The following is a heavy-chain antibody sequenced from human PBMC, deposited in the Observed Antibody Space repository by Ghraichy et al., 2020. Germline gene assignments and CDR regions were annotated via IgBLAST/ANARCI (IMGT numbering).Heavy chain of an antibody. CDR1: RFNFSNYA. J-gene: IGHJ6*02. D-gene: IGHD2-2*01. CDR2: ISGSGGST. Sequence: LSLTCAASRFNFSNYAMTWVRQAPGKGLEWVSAISGSGGSTYYADSGKGRFTISRDNSKNTLYLQMNGLRAEDTAVYYCAKLFPRIVVVPAAGMDVWGQGTTVTVSS. V-gene: IGHV3-23*01. CDR3: AKLFPRIVVVPAAGMDV.